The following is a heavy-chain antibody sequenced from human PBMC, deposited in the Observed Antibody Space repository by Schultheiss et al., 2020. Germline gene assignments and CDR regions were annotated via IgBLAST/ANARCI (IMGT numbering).Heavy chain of an antibody. D-gene: IGHD2-15*01. CDR2: IKQDGSEK. CDR1: GFTFSNAW. Sequence: GESLKISCAASGFTFSNAWMSWVRQAPGKGLEWVANIKQDGSEKYYVDSVKGRFTISRDNAKNSLYLQMNSLRAEDTAVYYCASYCSGGSCSFDYWGQGTLVTGSS. CDR3: ASYCSGGSCSFDY. J-gene: IGHJ4*02. V-gene: IGHV3-7*03.